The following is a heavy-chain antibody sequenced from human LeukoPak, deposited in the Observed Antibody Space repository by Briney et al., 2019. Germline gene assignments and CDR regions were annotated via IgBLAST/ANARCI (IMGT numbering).Heavy chain of an antibody. J-gene: IGHJ4*02. Sequence: ASETLSLTCAVYGGSFSGYYWSWIRQPPGKGLEWIGEINHSGSTNYNPSLKSRVTISVDTSKNQFSLNLSSVTAADTAVYYCARTGPRQLIDYWGQGTLVTVSS. CDR2: INHSGST. CDR1: GGSFSGYY. CDR3: ARTGPRQLIDY. V-gene: IGHV4-34*01. D-gene: IGHD6-19*01.